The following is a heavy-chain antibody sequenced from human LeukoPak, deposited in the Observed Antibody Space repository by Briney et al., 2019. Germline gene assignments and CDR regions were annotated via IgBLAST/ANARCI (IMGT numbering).Heavy chain of an antibody. CDR1: GYTFTSYY. CDR2: INPSGGST. D-gene: IGHD2-15*01. Sequence: ASVKVSCKASGYTFTSYYMHWVRQAPGQGLEWMGIINPSGGSTSYAQKFQGRVTMTRDTSTSTVYMELSSLRSEDTAVYYCARDLPLGYCSGGSCYGYWGQGTLVTVSP. J-gene: IGHJ4*02. V-gene: IGHV1-46*01. CDR3: ARDLPLGYCSGGSCYGY.